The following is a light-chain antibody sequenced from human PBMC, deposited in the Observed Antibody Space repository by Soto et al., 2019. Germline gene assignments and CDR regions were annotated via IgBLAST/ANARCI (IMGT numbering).Light chain of an antibody. J-gene: IGKJ4*01. CDR2: GAS. V-gene: IGKV3-15*01. CDR1: QSVNSN. CDR3: QQYTNWPLT. Sequence: EIAMTQSPATLSVSPGERATLSCRASQSVNSNLAWYQQKPGQAPRLLIYGASTRATGIPARFSGSGSGTEFTVTISSLLSEDFAVYYCQQYTNWPLTFGGGTKVEIK.